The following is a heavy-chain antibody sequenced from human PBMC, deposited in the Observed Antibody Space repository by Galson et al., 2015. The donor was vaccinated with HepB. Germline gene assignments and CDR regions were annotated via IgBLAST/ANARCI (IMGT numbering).Heavy chain of an antibody. J-gene: IGHJ6*02. CDR2: ISGSGGST. CDR3: AKEALLWFGVLGGMDV. CDR1: GFTFSSYA. D-gene: IGHD3-10*01. V-gene: IGHV3-23*01. Sequence: SLRLSCAASGFTFSSYAMSWVRQAPGKGLEWVSAISGSGGSTYYADSVKGRFTISRDNSKNTLYLQMNSLRAEDTAVYYCAKEALLWFGVLGGMDVWGQGTTVTVSS.